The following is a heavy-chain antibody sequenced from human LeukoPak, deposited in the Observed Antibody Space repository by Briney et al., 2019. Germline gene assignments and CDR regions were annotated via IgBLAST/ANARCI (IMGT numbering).Heavy chain of an antibody. Sequence: GGSLRLSCAASGFTFSSYGMHWVRQAPGKGLEWVAFIRYDGSNKYYADSAKGRFTISRDNSKNTLYLQMNSLRAEDTAVYYCAKTLSSYGGSDYCGQGALVTVSS. CDR1: GFTFSSYG. V-gene: IGHV3-30*02. CDR3: AKTLSSYGGSDY. D-gene: IGHD4-23*01. CDR2: IRYDGSNK. J-gene: IGHJ4*02.